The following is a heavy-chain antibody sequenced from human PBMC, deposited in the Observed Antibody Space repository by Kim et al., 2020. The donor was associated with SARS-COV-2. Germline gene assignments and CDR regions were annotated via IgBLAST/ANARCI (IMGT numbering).Heavy chain of an antibody. CDR1: GGSISSYY. D-gene: IGHD6-13*01. CDR2: IYYSGST. J-gene: IGHJ6*02. Sequence: SETLSLTCTVSGGSISSYYWSWIRQPPGKGLEWIGYIYYSGSTNYNPSLKSRVTISVDTSKNQFSLKLSSVTAADTAVYYCARDPRTGNYYYGMDVWGQG. V-gene: IGHV4-59*12. CDR3: ARDPRTGNYYYGMDV.